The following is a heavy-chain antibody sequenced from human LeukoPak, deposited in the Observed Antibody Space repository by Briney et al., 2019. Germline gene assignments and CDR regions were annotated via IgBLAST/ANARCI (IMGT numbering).Heavy chain of an antibody. Sequence: PSETLSLTCTVSGGSISSYYWSWIRQPPGKGLEWIGYINYSGSTNYNPSLKSRVTISVDTSKNQFSLKLSSVTAADTAVYYCAKLLRGVSPAFDIWCQGTMVTVSS. CDR2: INYSGST. D-gene: IGHD3-10*01. CDR1: GGSISSYY. V-gene: IGHV4-59*01. CDR3: AKLLRGVSPAFDI. J-gene: IGHJ3*02.